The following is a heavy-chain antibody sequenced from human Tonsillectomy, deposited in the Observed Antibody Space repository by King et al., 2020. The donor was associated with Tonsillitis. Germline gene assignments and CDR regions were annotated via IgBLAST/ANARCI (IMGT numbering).Heavy chain of an antibody. D-gene: IGHD2-2*01. J-gene: IGHJ4*02. Sequence: QLQESGPGLVKPSETLSLTCAVSVYSISSDYYWGWIRQPPGKGLEWIGSIHHSGSTYYNPSLKSRVTISVDTSKNQFSLKLSSVTAADTAVYYCARGYCKSTSCEGYFDYWGQGTLVTVSS. CDR2: IHHSGST. V-gene: IGHV4-38-2*01. CDR1: VYSISSDYY. CDR3: ARGYCKSTSCEGYFDY.